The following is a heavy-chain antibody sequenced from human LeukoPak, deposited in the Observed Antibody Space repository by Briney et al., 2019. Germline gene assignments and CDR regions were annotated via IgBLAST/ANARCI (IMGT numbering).Heavy chain of an antibody. J-gene: IGHJ3*02. V-gene: IGHV3-23*01. D-gene: IGHD1-26*01. CDR2: ISGSGGST. CDR1: GFTFNNYA. Sequence: GGSLRLSCAASGFTFNNYAMSWVRQAPGKGLKWVSAISGSGGSTYSADSVRGRFTISRDNSKNTLYLQMNSLKAEVTAIYYCAREVGTPQAFDIWGQGTMVTVSS. CDR3: AREVGTPQAFDI.